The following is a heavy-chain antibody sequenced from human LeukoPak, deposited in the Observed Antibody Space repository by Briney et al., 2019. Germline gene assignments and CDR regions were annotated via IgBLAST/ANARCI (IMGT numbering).Heavy chain of an antibody. V-gene: IGHV3-7*01. CDR2: IKPDGSAQ. CDR3: ANGGTYSSGP. Sequence: QSGGSLRLSCAASGFTFSDYYMSWIRQAPGKGLEWVATIKPDGSAQYYVDSVKGRFTISRDNAKNSLFLQINSLRAEDTAVYYCANGGTYSSGPWGQGTLVTVSS. CDR1: GFTFSDYY. J-gene: IGHJ5*02. D-gene: IGHD3-22*01.